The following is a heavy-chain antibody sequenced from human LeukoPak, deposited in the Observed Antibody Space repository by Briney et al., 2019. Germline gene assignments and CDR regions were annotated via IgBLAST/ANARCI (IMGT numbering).Heavy chain of an antibody. V-gene: IGHV4-59*01. Sequence: PSETLSLTCTVSGGSISSYYWSWIRQPPGKGLEWIGYIYYSGSTNYNPSLKSRVTISVDTSKNQFSLKLSSVTAADTAVYYCARDRYGGNSPSDYWGQGTLVTVSS. CDR3: ARDRYGGNSPSDY. CDR1: GGSISSYY. D-gene: IGHD4-23*01. CDR2: IYYSGST. J-gene: IGHJ4*02.